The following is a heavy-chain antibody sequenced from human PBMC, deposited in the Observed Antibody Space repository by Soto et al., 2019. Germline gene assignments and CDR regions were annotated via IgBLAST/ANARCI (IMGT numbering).Heavy chain of an antibody. CDR2: IYYSGST. V-gene: IGHV4-59*08. CDR3: ARLPATYSSGSPFDY. CDR1: GCSISSYY. J-gene: IGHJ4*02. Sequence: SETLSLTCTVSGCSISSYYWSWIRQPPGKGLEWIGYIYYSGSTNYNPSLKSRVTISVDTSKNQSSLKLSSVTAADTAVYYCARLPATYSSGSPFDYWGQGTLVTVSS. D-gene: IGHD6-19*01.